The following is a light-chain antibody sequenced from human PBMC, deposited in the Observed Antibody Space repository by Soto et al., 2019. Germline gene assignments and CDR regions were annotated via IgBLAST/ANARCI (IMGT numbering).Light chain of an antibody. V-gene: IGKV1-12*01. CDR3: QQANSFPFT. CDR1: QHISTW. CDR2: AAS. J-gene: IGKJ2*01. Sequence: DIQMTQSPSSVSASLGDRVTITCRASQHISTWLVLYQQKPGKAPQLLIYAASSLQTGVPSRFSGSGSGTDFSLTISSLQPEDSATYYCQQANSFPFTFGQGTRLEI.